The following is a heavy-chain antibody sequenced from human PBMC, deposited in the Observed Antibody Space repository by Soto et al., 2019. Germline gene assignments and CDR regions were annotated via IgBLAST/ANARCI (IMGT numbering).Heavy chain of an antibody. CDR3: ARGCTYCSGGSCYSSCFDY. Sequence: QVQLVQSGAEVKKPGSSVKVSCKASGGTFSSYTISWVRQAPGQGLEWMGRIIPILGIANYAQKFQGRVTITADKSTSTAYMEMSSLRSEDTAVYYCARGCTYCSGGSCYSSCFDYWGQGTLVTVSS. CDR2: IIPILGIA. J-gene: IGHJ4*02. CDR1: GGTFSSYT. V-gene: IGHV1-69*02. D-gene: IGHD2-15*01.